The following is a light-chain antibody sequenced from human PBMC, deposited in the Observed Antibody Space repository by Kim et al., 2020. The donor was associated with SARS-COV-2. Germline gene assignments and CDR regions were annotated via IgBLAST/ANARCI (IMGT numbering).Light chain of an antibody. CDR2: EVS. Sequence: GQSITISCTGTSSDVGSYNLVSWYQQHPGKAPKLMIYEVSKRPSGVSNRFSGSKSDNTASLTISGLQAEDEADYYCCSYAGSSTLVFGGGTQLTVL. V-gene: IGLV2-23*02. J-gene: IGLJ3*02. CDR1: SSDVGSYNL. CDR3: CSYAGSSTLV.